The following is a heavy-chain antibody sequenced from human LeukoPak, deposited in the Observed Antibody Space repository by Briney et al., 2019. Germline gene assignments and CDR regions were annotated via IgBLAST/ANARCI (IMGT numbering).Heavy chain of an antibody. CDR2: IYTSGST. D-gene: IGHD4-11*01. CDR1: GVSISSYY. Sequence: SETLSLTCTVSGVSISSYYWSWIRQPAGKGLEWIGRIYTSGSTNYNPSLKSRVTMSVDTSKNQFSLKLSSVTAADTAVYYCARDTGSWATVTDAFDIWGQGTMVTVSS. CDR3: ARDTGSWATVTDAFDI. V-gene: IGHV4-4*07. J-gene: IGHJ3*02.